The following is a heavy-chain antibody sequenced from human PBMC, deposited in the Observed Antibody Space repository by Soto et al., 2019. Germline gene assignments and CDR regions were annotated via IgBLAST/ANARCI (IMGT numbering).Heavy chain of an antibody. CDR1: GFTLSDQY. Sequence: GGSARLSSAASGFTLSDQYMSWIRQAPGKGLEWVSFSSNSGTFTKYADSVKGRFTISRDNAKNSLYLQINSLRGEDTAIYFCARSGDNYNVLDYWGPGTPVTVSS. J-gene: IGHJ4*02. CDR2: SSNSGTFT. CDR3: ARSGDNYNVLDY. V-gene: IGHV3-11*03. D-gene: IGHD3-10*02.